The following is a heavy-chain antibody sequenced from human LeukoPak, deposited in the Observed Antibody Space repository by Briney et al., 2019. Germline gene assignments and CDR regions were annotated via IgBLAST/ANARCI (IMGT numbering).Heavy chain of an antibody. Sequence: GGSLRLSCAASGFTFSSYSINWVRQAPGKGLEWVSSITSSSSYIYYGDSVKGRFTISRDNAKNSLYLQMNSLRTEDTAVYYCANVGSGWPNWYFDLWGRGTLVTVSS. CDR2: ITSSSSYI. V-gene: IGHV3-21*01. CDR3: ANVGSGWPNWYFDL. D-gene: IGHD6-19*01. CDR1: GFTFSSYS. J-gene: IGHJ2*01.